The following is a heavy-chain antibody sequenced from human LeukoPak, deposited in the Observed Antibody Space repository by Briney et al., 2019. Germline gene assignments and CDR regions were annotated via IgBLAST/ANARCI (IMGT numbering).Heavy chain of an antibody. Sequence: GGSLRLSCAASGFTFDDYGMSWVRQAPGKGLEWVSGINWNGGSTGYADSVKGRFTISRDNAKNSLYLQMNSLRAEDTALYYCARRVRQVELRYYYYYMDVWGKGTTVTVSS. CDR2: INWNGGST. CDR3: ARRVRQVELRYYYYYMDV. V-gene: IGHV3-20*04. J-gene: IGHJ6*03. CDR1: GFTFDDYG. D-gene: IGHD1-7*01.